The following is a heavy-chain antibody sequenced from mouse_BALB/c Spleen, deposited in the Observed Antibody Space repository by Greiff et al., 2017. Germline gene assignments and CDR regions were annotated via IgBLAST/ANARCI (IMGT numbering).Heavy chain of an antibody. CDR3: AREDYYGSFHAMDD. CDR2: IWAGGST. CDR1: GFSLTSYG. D-gene: IGHD1-1*01. J-gene: IGHJ4*01. Sequence: VQGVESGPGLVAPSQSLSITCTVSGFSLTSYGVHWVRQPPGKGLEWLGVIWAGGSTNYNSALMSRLSISKDNSKSQVFLKMNSLQTDDTAMYYCAREDYYGSFHAMDDWGQGTSVTVSS. V-gene: IGHV2-9*02.